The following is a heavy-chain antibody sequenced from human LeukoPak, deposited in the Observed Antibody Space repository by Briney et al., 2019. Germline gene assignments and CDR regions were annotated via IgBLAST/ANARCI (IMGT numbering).Heavy chain of an antibody. V-gene: IGHV1-18*01. CDR2: VSPSHTTR. CDR1: GYTFRQYS. J-gene: IGHJ3*02. Sequence: ASVVVSCKASGYTFRQYSISWVRQAPGKGLEWMGWVSPSHTTRVYAQQFQGRVTMTADTNTNTVSMELRSLRSDDTAVYFCARDYILPLETDNGDGFAIWGQGTVVSVSS. D-gene: IGHD3-3*02. CDR3: ARDYILPLETDNGDGFAI.